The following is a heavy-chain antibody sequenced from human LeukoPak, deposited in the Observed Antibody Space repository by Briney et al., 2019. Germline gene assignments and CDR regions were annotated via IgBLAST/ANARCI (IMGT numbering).Heavy chain of an antibody. CDR1: GFTFSSYA. J-gene: IGHJ6*02. CDR2: ISGRGDST. CDR3: AKDYYDILTGYSAYYNYGMDV. D-gene: IGHD3-9*01. V-gene: IGHV3-23*01. Sequence: GGSLRLSCAASGFTFSSYAMSWVRQASGKGLQWVSGISGRGDSTYCADSVKGRFTISRDNSKNTLYLQMNSLRAEDTAVYYCAKDYYDILTGYSAYYNYGMDVWGQGTTVTVSS.